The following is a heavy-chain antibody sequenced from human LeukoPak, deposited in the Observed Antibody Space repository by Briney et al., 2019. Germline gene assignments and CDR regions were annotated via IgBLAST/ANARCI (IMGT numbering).Heavy chain of an antibody. Sequence: ASVKVSCKASGGTFSSYAINWVRQAAGQGLEWMGWINPSSGKTGYAQKFQGRVTITRNTSINTVYMDLSSLTSEDTAVYYCARAPSGVLPYYLEYWGPGTLVAVSS. V-gene: IGHV1-8*03. J-gene: IGHJ4*02. CDR1: GGTFSSYA. CDR2: INPSSGKT. D-gene: IGHD3-10*01. CDR3: ARAPSGVLPYYLEY.